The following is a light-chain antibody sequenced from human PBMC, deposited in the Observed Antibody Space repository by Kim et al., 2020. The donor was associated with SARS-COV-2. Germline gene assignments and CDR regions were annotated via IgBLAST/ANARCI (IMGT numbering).Light chain of an antibody. CDR3: QTWGNGIWV. CDR2: VNSDGSH. Sequence: LVLTQSPSASASLGASVKLTCTLSSGHSSYAITWHQQQPEKGPRYLMKVNSDGSHNRGDGIPDRFSGSSSGAERYLTISSLQSEDEADYYCQTWGNGIWVFGGGTKVTVL. CDR1: SGHSSYA. J-gene: IGLJ3*02. V-gene: IGLV4-69*01.